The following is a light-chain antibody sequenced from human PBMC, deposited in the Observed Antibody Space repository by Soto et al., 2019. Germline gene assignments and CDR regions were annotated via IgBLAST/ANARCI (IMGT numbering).Light chain of an antibody. J-gene: IGKJ1*01. CDR1: QSVGSRY. CDR3: QQYGSSPWT. Sequence: ELVLTQSPGPLSLSPGERATLSCRASQSVGSRYLAWYHQTPGQAPSPLIYGASSRAIAIPDRFSDSASGTDCTLTISRLEPEDFAVYYCQQYGSSPWTFGKGNKVEVK. CDR2: GAS. V-gene: IGKV3-20*01.